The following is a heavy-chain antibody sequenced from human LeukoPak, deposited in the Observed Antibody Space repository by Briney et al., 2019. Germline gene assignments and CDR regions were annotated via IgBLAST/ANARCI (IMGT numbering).Heavy chain of an antibody. V-gene: IGHV3-30-3*01. D-gene: IGHD3-3*01. Sequence: GGSLRLSCAASGFTFSSYAMHWVRQAPGKGLEWVAVISYDGSNKYYADSVKGRFTISRDNSKNTLYLQMNSLRAEDTAVYYCARGLDTDFWSGRDYWGQGTLVTVSS. J-gene: IGHJ4*02. CDR1: GFTFSSYA. CDR3: ARGLDTDFWSGRDY. CDR2: ISYDGSNK.